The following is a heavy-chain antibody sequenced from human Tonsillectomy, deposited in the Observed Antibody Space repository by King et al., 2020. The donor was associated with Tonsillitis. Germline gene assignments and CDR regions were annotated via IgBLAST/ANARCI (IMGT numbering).Heavy chain of an antibody. V-gene: IGHV1-3*01. Sequence: VQLVQSGAEVKKPGASVTVSCKASGYTFTSYAMHWVRQAPGQRLEWMGWINGGNGNTKYSQKFQGRVTITRDTSASTAYMELSSLRSEDTAVYYCARSNYDILIGYYTGPTQGMGYMDVWGKGTTVTVSS. J-gene: IGHJ6*03. CDR2: INGGNGNT. CDR3: ARSNYDILIGYYTGPTQGMGYMDV. CDR1: GYTFTSYA. D-gene: IGHD3-9*01.